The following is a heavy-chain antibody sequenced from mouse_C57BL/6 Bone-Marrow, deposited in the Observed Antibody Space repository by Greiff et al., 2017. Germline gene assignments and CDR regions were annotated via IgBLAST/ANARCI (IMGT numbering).Heavy chain of an antibody. CDR2: INPNYGTT. CDR1: GYSFTDYN. D-gene: IGHD2-4*01. J-gene: IGHJ1*03. Sequence: VVEPGASVKISCKASGYSFTDYNMNWVKQSNGKSLEWIGVINPNYGTTSYNQKFKGKATLTVDQSSSTAYMQLNSLTSEDSAVYYCAREGYDYDYWYFDVWGTGTTVTVSS. V-gene: IGHV1-39*01. CDR3: AREGYDYDYWYFDV.